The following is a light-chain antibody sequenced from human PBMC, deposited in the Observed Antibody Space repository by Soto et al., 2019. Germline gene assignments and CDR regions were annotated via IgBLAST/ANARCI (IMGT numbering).Light chain of an antibody. CDR2: GIS. CDR1: QTVSRSY. V-gene: IGKV3-20*01. Sequence: EIVLTQSPGTLSLSPGERATLSCRASQTVSRSYLAWYQQKPGQAPRLLISGISTRATGIPDRFSGGGSGTDFTLTISRLEPEDFAVYYCQQYESFPLSFXGGTKADI. J-gene: IGKJ4*01. CDR3: QQYESFPLS.